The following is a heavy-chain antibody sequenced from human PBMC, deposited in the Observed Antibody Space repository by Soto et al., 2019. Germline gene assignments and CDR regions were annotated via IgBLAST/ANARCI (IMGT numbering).Heavy chain of an antibody. CDR3: VQGASTAHQPLDS. Sequence: QVQLVESGGGVVQPGRSLRLSCAASGFIFRNFGMHWARRAPGKGLEWVAVISGDGNDKYYPDSMKGRFTISRDNFNNTLYLQLNSLRPEDTAVYHCVQGASTAHQPLDSWGQGVLVTVSS. D-gene: IGHD1-26*01. CDR2: ISGDGNDK. J-gene: IGHJ4*02. CDR1: GFIFRNFG. V-gene: IGHV3-30*03.